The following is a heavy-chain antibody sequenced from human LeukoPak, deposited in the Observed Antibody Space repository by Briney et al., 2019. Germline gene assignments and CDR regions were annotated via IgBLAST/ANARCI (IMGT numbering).Heavy chain of an antibody. CDR3: ARHYGNYRRHPYDY. CDR1: GFSLSNYW. V-gene: IGHV3-7*01. J-gene: IGHJ4*02. CDR2: IKQGGNEI. D-gene: IGHD4-17*01. Sequence: GGSLRLSCAATGFSLSNYWMSWVRQAPGKGLEWVANIKQGGNEIYYVDSVKGRFTISRDNTKNSLYLQMNSLRADDSAVYYRARHYGNYRRHPYDYWGQGTLVTVSS.